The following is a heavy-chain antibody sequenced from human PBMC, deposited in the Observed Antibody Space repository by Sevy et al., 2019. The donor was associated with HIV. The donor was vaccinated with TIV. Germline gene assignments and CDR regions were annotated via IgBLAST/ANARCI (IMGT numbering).Heavy chain of an antibody. D-gene: IGHD2-21*01. CDR1: GFTFSSYA. V-gene: IGHV3-23*01. CDR3: AKVLWYSGGGFDY. Sequence: GGFLRLSCAASGFTFSSYAMSWVRQAPGKGLEWVSAISGSGGSTYYADSVKGRFTISRDNSKNRLYLQMNSLRAEDTIGYYCAKVLWYSGGGFDYWGQGTLVTVSS. J-gene: IGHJ4*02. CDR2: ISGSGGST.